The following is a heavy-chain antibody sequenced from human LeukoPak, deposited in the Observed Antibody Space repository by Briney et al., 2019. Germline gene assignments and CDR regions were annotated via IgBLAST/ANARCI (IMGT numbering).Heavy chain of an antibody. CDR2: FDPEDGET. CDR3: ATSMVRGVIITSFFY. V-gene: IGHV1-24*01. Sequence: ASVKVSCKVSGYTLTELSMHWVRQAPGKGLEWMGGFDPEDGETIYARKFQGRVTMTEDTSTDTAYMELSSLRSEDTAVYYCATSMVRGVIITSFFYWGQGTLVTVSS. J-gene: IGHJ4*02. CDR1: GYTLTELS. D-gene: IGHD3-10*01.